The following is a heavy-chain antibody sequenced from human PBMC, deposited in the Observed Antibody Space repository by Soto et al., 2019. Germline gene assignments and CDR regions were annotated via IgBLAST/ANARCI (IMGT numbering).Heavy chain of an antibody. CDR2: ISSGGFIT. Sequence: QVQLVESGGGSVKPGGSLRLSCAASGFTFSDYYMSWIRQAPGKGLEWVSYISSGGFITYYADSGKGRFTTSWDKAKNSLYLQMNTLNANVTAVYYCARRVVPANKWGYDSYGLDVWGQGTTVTLS. CDR3: ARRVVPANKWGYDSYGLDV. D-gene: IGHD2-2*01. V-gene: IGHV3-11*01. J-gene: IGHJ6*02. CDR1: GFTFSDYY.